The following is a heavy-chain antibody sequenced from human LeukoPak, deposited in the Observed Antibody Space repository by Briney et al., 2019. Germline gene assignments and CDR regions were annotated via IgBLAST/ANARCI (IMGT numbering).Heavy chain of an antibody. CDR2: ISGSGGST. Sequence: GGSLRLSCAASGFTFSSYSMNWVRQAPGKGLEWVSAISGSGGSTYYADSVKGRFTISRDNSENTLYLQMNSLRAEDTAVYYCAKDHREYYDFWSGYFPNYFDYWGQGTLVTVSS. CDR3: AKDHREYYDFWSGYFPNYFDY. J-gene: IGHJ4*02. CDR1: GFTFSSYS. V-gene: IGHV3-23*01. D-gene: IGHD3-3*01.